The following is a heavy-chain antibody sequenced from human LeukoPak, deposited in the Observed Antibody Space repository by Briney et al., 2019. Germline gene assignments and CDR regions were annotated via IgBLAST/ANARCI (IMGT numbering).Heavy chain of an antibody. J-gene: IGHJ4*02. Sequence: GGSLRLSCAASGFTFSDYYMSWIRQAPGKGLEWVSYISSSGSTIYYADSVKGRFTISRDNAKNSLYLQMNSLRAEDTAVYYCARDPEPVGYCSSTSCYERIDYFDYWGQGTLVTVSS. CDR3: ARDPEPVGYCSSTSCYERIDYFDY. CDR1: GFTFSDYY. CDR2: ISSSGSTI. D-gene: IGHD2-2*01. V-gene: IGHV3-11*04.